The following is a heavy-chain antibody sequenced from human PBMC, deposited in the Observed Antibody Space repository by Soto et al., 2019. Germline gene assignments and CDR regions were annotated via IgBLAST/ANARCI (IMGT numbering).Heavy chain of an antibody. CDR1: GYTFTSYG. V-gene: IGHV1-18*04. J-gene: IGHJ5*02. CDR3: ARTAPQQGDVRNWFDP. Sequence: ASVKVSCKASGYTFTSYGISLVRQAPGQGLEWMGXISXXXGNTNXAXXLXXXVTMTTDTSTSTAYMELRSLRSDDTAVYYCARTAPQQGDVRNWFDPWGQGTLVTVS. D-gene: IGHD2-21*02. CDR2: ISXXXGNT.